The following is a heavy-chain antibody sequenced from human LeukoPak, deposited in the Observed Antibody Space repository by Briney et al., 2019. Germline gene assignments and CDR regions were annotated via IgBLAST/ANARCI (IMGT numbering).Heavy chain of an antibody. CDR3: ARDRDSGSSLDI. D-gene: IGHD6-6*01. CDR2: IYPYSGDT. Sequence: ASVKVSCKASGYTFTGYYIHGVRQAPGQGLEWMGWIYPYSGDTNYAQNFQGRVTMTRDTSISTAYMELSSLKSDDTAVYYCARDRDSGSSLDIWCQGKMLTVSS. V-gene: IGHV1-2*02. CDR1: GYTFTGYY. J-gene: IGHJ3*02.